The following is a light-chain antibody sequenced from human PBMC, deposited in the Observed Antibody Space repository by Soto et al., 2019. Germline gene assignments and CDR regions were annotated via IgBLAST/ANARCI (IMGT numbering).Light chain of an antibody. CDR2: EVS. V-gene: IGLV2-14*01. J-gene: IGLJ1*01. CDR1: SSDVGGYNY. Sequence: QSALTQPASVSGSPGQSITISCTGTSSDVGGYNYVSWYQQHPGKAPKLMIYEVSNRPSGVSNRFSGSKSGNTASLTISGLQAEDVADYYCSSYTISSTDFGTGTKVTVL. CDR3: SSYTISSTD.